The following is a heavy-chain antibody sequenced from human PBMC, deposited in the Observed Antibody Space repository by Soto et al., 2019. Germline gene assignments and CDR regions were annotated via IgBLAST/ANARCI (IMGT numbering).Heavy chain of an antibody. CDR3: ARDTSRGFDY. D-gene: IGHD3-16*01. J-gene: IGHJ4*02. V-gene: IGHV3-21*01. Sequence: EVQLVESGGGLVKPGGSLRLSCAASGFTFSSYSMNWVRQAPGKGLEWVASISSSSSYIYYADSVKGRFTISRDNAKNSLYLQMNSLRAEDTAVYYCARDTSRGFDYWGQGPLVTVSS. CDR1: GFTFSSYS. CDR2: ISSSSSYI.